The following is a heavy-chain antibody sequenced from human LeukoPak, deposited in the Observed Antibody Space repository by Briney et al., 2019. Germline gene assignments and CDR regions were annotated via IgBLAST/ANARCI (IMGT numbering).Heavy chain of an antibody. CDR3: ARANGQLWTTPDY. J-gene: IGHJ4*02. D-gene: IGHD5-18*01. V-gene: IGHV3-30*03. CDR1: GFTLSSYG. Sequence: GGSLRLSSAAPGFTLSSYGMHWVRDPQGEGQEWVAVISHAGSKKYSAESVKGRFTISRDNSKNTLYLQMNSLRAEDTAVYYCARANGQLWTTPDYWGQGTLITISS. CDR2: ISHAGSKK.